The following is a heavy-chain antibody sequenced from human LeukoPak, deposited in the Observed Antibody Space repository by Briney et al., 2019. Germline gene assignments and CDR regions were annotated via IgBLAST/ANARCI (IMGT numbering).Heavy chain of an antibody. Sequence: ASVKVSCKVSGYTLTELSMHWVRQAPGKGLEWMGGFDPEDGETIYAQKFQGRVTTTEGTSTDTAYMELSSLRSEDTAVYYCATGVPAAIARPFDYWGQGTLVTVSS. V-gene: IGHV1-24*01. J-gene: IGHJ4*02. CDR2: FDPEDGET. D-gene: IGHD2-2*02. CDR1: GYTLTELS. CDR3: ATGVPAAIARPFDY.